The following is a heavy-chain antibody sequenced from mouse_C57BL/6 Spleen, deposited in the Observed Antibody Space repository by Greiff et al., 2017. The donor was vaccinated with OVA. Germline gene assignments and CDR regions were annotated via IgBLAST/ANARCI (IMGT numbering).Heavy chain of an antibody. J-gene: IGHJ3*01. CDR2: IYPSDSET. D-gene: IGHD1-1*01. V-gene: IGHV1-61*01. CDR1: GYTFTSYW. Sequence: VQLQQPGAELVRPGSSVKLSCKASGYTFTSYWMDWVKQRPGQGLEWIGNIYPSDSETHYNQKFKDKATLTVDKSSSTAYMQLSSLTSEDSAVDYCASEDYGTSFAYWGQGTLVTVSA. CDR3: ASEDYGTSFAY.